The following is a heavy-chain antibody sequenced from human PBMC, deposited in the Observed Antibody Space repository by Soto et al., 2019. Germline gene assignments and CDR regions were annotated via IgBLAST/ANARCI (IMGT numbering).Heavy chain of an antibody. V-gene: IGHV4-39*01. J-gene: IGHJ4*02. CDR2: IYYSGST. CDR3: ARLLRYKGGYSGYDSFDY. D-gene: IGHD5-12*01. CDR1: GCSISSSSYY. Sequence: SETLSLTCTVSGCSISSSSYYWGWIRQPPGKGLEWIGSIYYSGSTYYNPSLKSRVTISVDTSKNQFSLKLSSVTAADTAVYYCARLLRYKGGYSGYDSFDYWGQGTLVTVSS.